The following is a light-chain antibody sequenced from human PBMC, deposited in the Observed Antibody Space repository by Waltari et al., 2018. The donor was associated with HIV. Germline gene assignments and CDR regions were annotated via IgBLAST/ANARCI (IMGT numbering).Light chain of an antibody. Sequence: QSALTQPASVSGSPGQSITLSCTGTSSDIGIYNVVSWYQQHPNLAPNSLIYDVSKRPSGVFARFSASKSGNTASLTISGLQADDEADYYCCSYAASSTSPMVFGTGTKVTVL. V-gene: IGLV2-23*02. J-gene: IGLJ1*01. CDR1: SSDIGIYNV. CDR2: DVS. CDR3: CSYAASSTSPMV.